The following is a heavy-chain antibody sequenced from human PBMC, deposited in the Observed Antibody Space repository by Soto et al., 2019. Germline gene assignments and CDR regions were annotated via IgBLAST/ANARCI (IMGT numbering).Heavy chain of an antibody. CDR1: GFTFGTYS. CDR3: ARLYYDYV. Sequence: GGSLRLSCAGSGFTFGTYSMDWVRQAAGKGLEWIAYISYDSDTIQYADSVKGRFTISRDNAKNSLYLQMNSLRDEDTAVYYCARLYYDYVWGQGTTVTVSS. V-gene: IGHV3-48*02. CDR2: ISYDSDTI. J-gene: IGHJ6*02. D-gene: IGHD3-3*01.